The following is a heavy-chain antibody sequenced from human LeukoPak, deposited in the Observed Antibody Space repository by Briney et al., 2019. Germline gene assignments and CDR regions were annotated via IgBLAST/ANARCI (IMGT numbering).Heavy chain of an antibody. D-gene: IGHD6-13*01. CDR3: ARVRSSSRNFAPFDY. V-gene: IGHV4-34*01. CDR2: INHSGST. CDR1: GGSFSGYY. Sequence: ASETLSLTCAVYGGSFSGYYWSWIRQPPGKGLEWIGEINHSGSTNYNPSLKSRVTIPVDTSKNQFSLKLSSVTAADTAVYYCARVRSSSRNFAPFDYWGQGTLVTVSS. J-gene: IGHJ4*02.